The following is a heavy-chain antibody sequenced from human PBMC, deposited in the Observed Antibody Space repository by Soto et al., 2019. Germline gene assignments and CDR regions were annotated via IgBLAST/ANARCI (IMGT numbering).Heavy chain of an antibody. V-gene: IGHV4-34*01. J-gene: IGHJ5*01. CDR1: GGSFSGYY. CDR2: INHSGST. D-gene: IGHD2-15*01. Sequence: QVQLQQWGAGLLKPSETLSLTCAVSGGSFSGYYWCWIRQPPGKGREWIGEINHSGSTNYNPSLKRRVTISGETTMTHVSLKLSSVTDAGTAVYYCARGTNLRYCSGGSCYSDNWFDSWGQGTLVTVSS. CDR3: ARGTNLRYCSGGSCYSDNWFDS.